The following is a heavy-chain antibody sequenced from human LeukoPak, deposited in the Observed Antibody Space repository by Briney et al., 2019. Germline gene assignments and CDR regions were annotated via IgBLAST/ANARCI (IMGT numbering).Heavy chain of an antibody. D-gene: IGHD6-6*01. CDR1: GYTFTGYY. V-gene: IGHV1-2*02. CDR2: INPNSGGT. J-gene: IGHJ4*02. CDR3: ARSIAARGANDY. Sequence: ASVKVSCKASGYTFTGYYMHWVRQAPGQGLEWMGWINPNSGGTNYAQKFQGRVTMTRDTSISTAYMELSRLRSDDTAVYYCARSIAARGANDYWGQGTQVTVSS.